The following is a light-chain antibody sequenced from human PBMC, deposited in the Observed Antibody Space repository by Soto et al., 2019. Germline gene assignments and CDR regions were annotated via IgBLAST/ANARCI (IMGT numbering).Light chain of an antibody. Sequence: SYELTQPPSVSVSPGQTASITCSGDKLGDTYTCWYQQKPGQSPVLVFYQDGKRPSGIPERFSGSSSGNTATLTISGTQAMDEADYYCQAWHSTTPVIFGGGTKLTVL. CDR1: KLGDTY. J-gene: IGLJ2*01. CDR2: QDG. CDR3: QAWHSTTPVI. V-gene: IGLV3-1*01.